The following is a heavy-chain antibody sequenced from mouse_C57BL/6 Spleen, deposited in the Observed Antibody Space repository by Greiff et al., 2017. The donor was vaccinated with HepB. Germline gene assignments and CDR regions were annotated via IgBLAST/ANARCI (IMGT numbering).Heavy chain of an antibody. Sequence: EVNVVESGGGLVKPGGSLKLSCAASGFTFSSYAMSWVRQTPEKRLEWVATISDGGSYTYYPDNAKGRFTISRDNAKNNLYLQMSHLKSEDTAMYYCARDPRGYFDVWGTGTTVTVSS. V-gene: IGHV5-4*01. CDR2: ISDGGSYT. CDR1: GFTFSSYA. J-gene: IGHJ1*03. CDR3: ARDPRGYFDV.